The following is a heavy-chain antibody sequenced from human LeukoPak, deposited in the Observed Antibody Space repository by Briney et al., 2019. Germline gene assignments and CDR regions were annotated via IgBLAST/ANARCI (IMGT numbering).Heavy chain of an antibody. CDR1: GGSISSGSYY. CDR2: IYTSGST. V-gene: IGHV4-61*02. J-gene: IGHJ3*02. CDR3: ARDQQQLYADGAFDI. D-gene: IGHD6-13*01. Sequence: PSQTLSLTCTVSGGSISSGSYYWSWIRQPAGKGLEWIGRIYTSGSTNYNPSHKSRVTISVDTSKNQFSLKLSSVTAADTAVYYCARDQQQLYADGAFDIWGQGTMVTVSS.